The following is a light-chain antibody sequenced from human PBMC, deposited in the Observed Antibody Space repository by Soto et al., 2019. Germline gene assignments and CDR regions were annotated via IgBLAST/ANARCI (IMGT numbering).Light chain of an antibody. Sequence: EIVMTQSPVTLSVSPGERAALSCRASQNVGSNFAWYQQRPGQAPRLLLYGTSTRATGVPARFSGSGSGTDFTLTISSLESEDFAVYYCQQYNSWPYTFGQGTRLEIK. V-gene: IGKV3-15*01. J-gene: IGKJ2*01. CDR3: QQYNSWPYT. CDR2: GTS. CDR1: QNVGSN.